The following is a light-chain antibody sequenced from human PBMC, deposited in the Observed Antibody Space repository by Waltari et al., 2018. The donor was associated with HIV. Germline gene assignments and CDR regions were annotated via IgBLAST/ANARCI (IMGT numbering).Light chain of an antibody. Sequence: QSALTQPASASGSPGQSITISRTGNGTDAGAYDYVSWYQQHPGKAPKLMISEVTNRPSGVSNRFSGSKSGNTASLTISGLQAEDEADYYCSSYSSSSTLIFGGGTKLTVL. J-gene: IGLJ2*01. V-gene: IGLV2-14*01. CDR2: EVT. CDR1: GTDAGAYDY. CDR3: SSYSSSSTLI.